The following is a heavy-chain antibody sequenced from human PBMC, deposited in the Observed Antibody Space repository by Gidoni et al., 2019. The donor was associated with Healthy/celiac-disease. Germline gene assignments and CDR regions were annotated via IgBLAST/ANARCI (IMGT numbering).Heavy chain of an antibody. CDR3: ARHPRGDDYVWGNTLDY. CDR2: LDPIESYT. CDR1: GYSFTRYW. D-gene: IGHD3-16*01. V-gene: IGHV5-10-1*03. J-gene: IGHJ4*02. Sequence: EVQLVQSGAEVKKPGESRRISCKGAGYSFTRYWLSWVRQMPGNGLGWTGRLDPIESYTNYIPSFQGHVTISADKSISTAYLQWSSLKASDTAMYYCARHPRGDDYVWGNTLDYWGQGTLVTVSS.